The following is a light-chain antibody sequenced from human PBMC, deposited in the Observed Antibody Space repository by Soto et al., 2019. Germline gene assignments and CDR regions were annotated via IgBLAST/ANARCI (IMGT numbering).Light chain of an antibody. Sequence: EIVLTQSPGTLSLSPGERATLSCRASQSVSSSYLGWYQQKPGQAPRLLIYGASTRATGIPDRFSGIGSGTDFTLTISRLDPEDFAVYYCQQYGGSSLYTFGQGTKLEIK. CDR2: GAS. J-gene: IGKJ2*01. CDR3: QQYGGSSLYT. CDR1: QSVSSSY. V-gene: IGKV3-20*01.